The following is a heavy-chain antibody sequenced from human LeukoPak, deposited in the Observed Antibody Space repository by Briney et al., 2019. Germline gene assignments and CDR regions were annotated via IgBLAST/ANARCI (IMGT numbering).Heavy chain of an antibody. CDR2: INHSGST. CDR3: ARGHNYDFWSGYYPSDY. Sequence: SETLSLTCAVYGGSFGGYYWSWIRQPPGKGLEWIGEINHSGSTNHNPSLKSRVTISVDTSKNQFSLKLSSVTAADTAVYYCARGHNYDFWSGYYPSDYWGQGTLVTVSS. CDR1: GGSFGGYY. D-gene: IGHD3-3*01. J-gene: IGHJ4*02. V-gene: IGHV4-34*01.